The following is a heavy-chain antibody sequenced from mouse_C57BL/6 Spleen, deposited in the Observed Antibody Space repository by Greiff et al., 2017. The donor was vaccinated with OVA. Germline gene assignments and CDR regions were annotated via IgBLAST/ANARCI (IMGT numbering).Heavy chain of an antibody. CDR2: ISYDGSN. J-gene: IGHJ4*01. V-gene: IGHV3-6*01. Sequence: EVQLQQSGPGLVKPSQSLSLTCSVTGYSITSGYYWNWIRQFPGNKLEWMGYISYDGSNNYNPSLKNRISITRDTSKNQFFLKLNSVTTEDTATYYCARVYGSPPYYYAMDYWGQGTSVTVSS. D-gene: IGHD1-1*01. CDR1: GYSITSGYY. CDR3: ARVYGSPPYYYAMDY.